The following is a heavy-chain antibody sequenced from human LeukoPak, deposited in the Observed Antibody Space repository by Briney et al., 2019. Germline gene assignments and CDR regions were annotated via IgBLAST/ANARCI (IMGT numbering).Heavy chain of an antibody. J-gene: IGHJ4*02. Sequence: GGSLRLSCAASGFTFSSYWMSWVRQAPGKGLEWVANIKQDGSEKYYVDSVKGRFTISRDNAKNSLYLQMNSLRAEDTAVYYCARDPTDYYGSSGRVGDYFDYWGQGTLVTVSS. V-gene: IGHV3-7*01. CDR3: ARDPTDYYGSSGRVGDYFDY. CDR1: GFTFSSYW. CDR2: IKQDGSEK. D-gene: IGHD3-22*01.